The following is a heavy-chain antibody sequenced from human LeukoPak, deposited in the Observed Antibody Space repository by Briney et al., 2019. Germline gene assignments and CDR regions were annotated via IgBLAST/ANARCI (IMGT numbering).Heavy chain of an antibody. J-gene: IGHJ4*02. Sequence: ASVKVSCNVSGYTLTELSMHWVRHAPGKGLEWMGGFDPEDGETIYAQKFQGRVTMTEDTSTDTAYMELSSLRSEDTAVYYCAAAPRSGSYYKYYFDYWGQGTLVTVSS. CDR3: AAAPRSGSYYKYYFDY. CDR1: GYTLTELS. CDR2: FDPEDGET. D-gene: IGHD3-10*01. V-gene: IGHV1-24*01.